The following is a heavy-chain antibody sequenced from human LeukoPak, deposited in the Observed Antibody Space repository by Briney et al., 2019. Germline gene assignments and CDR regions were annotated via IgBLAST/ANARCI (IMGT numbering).Heavy chain of an antibody. CDR1: GFTFSSYW. D-gene: IGHD6-13*01. J-gene: IGHJ4*02. CDR3: ARDLRPGGIAAAGTR. Sequence: QSGGSLRLSCAASGFTFSSYWMHWVRQTPGKGLVWVSRKSDGSTIYADSVKGRFTISRDNARNTLYLQMNSLRVEDTAVYYCARDLRPGGIAAAGTRWGQGTLVTVSS. V-gene: IGHV3-74*01. CDR2: KSDGST.